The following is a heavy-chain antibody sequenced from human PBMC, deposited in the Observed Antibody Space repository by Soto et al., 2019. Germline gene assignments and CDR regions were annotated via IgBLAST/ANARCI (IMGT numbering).Heavy chain of an antibody. J-gene: IGHJ4*02. CDR1: GGSISSYY. CDR2: IYYSGST. V-gene: IGHV4-59*01. D-gene: IGHD3-9*01. Sequence: PSETLSLTCTVSGGSISSYYWSWIRQPPGKGLEWIGYIYYSGSTNYNPSLKSRVTISVDTSKNQFSLKLSSVTAADTAVYYCARGADYDILTGSYYDYWGQGTLVTVSS. CDR3: ARGADYDILTGSYYDY.